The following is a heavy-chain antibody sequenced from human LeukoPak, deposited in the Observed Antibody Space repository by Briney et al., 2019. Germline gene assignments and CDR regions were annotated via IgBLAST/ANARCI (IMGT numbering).Heavy chain of an antibody. CDR3: ARGSSNSIMITFGGVIVPFDY. V-gene: IGHV1-2*02. J-gene: IGHJ4*02. CDR1: GYTFTGYY. CDR2: INPNSGGT. Sequence: ASVKVSCKASGYTFTGYYMHWVRQAPGQGVEGMGWINPNSGGTNYAQKFQGRVTMPRDTSISTAYMELSRLRSDDTAVYYCARGSSNSIMITFGGVIVPFDYWGQGTLVTVSS. D-gene: IGHD3-16*02.